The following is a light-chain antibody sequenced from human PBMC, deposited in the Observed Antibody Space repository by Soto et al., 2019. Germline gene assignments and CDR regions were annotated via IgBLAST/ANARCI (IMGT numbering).Light chain of an antibody. Sequence: DYQVTQSPSTLSASFGDRVTITFRASQNIYTWLAWYQQKPGIAPKLLIHKASTLESGVPSRFSGSGSGTEFTLTISSLQPDDFATYYCQQYNSYSRTFGQGTKVDI. J-gene: IGKJ1*01. CDR3: QQYNSYSRT. CDR1: QNIYTW. V-gene: IGKV1-5*03. CDR2: KAS.